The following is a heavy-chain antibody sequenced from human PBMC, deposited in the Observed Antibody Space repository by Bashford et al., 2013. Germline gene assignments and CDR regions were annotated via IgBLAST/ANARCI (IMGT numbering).Heavy chain of an antibody. J-gene: IGHJ3*02. V-gene: IGHV5-51*01. Sequence: GESLKISCKGSGYSFTSYWIGWVRQMPGKGLEWMGIIYPGDSDTRYSPSFQGQVTISADKSISTAYLQWSSLKASDTAMYYCARQRYNSGWYSDAFDIWGQGTMVTVSS. CDR2: IYPGDSDT. D-gene: IGHD6-19*01. CDR3: ARQRYNSGWYSDAFDI. CDR1: GYSFTSYW.